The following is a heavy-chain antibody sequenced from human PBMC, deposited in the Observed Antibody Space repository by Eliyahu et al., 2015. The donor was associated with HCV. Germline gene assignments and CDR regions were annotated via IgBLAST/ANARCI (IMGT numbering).Heavy chain of an antibody. J-gene: IGHJ6*02. CDR1: GFTFXSFS. D-gene: IGHD2-15*01. CDR3: ARDLLNIVVVVAAPYLRLLGMDV. V-gene: IGHV3-30-3*01. CDR2: ISYDGSNK. Sequence: QVXLVESGGGVVQPGRSLXLSCAASGFTFXSFSTPWVXRAPGKGLGXVAVISYDGSNKYYADSVKGRFTISRDNSKNTLYLQMNSLRAEDTAVYYCARDLLNIVVVVAAPYLRLLGMDVWGQGTTVTVSS.